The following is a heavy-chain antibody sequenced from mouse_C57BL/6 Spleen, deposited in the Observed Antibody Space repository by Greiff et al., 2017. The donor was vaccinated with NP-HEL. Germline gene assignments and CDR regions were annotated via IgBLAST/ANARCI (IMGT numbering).Heavy chain of an antibody. Sequence: VKLVESGPELVKPGASVKISCKASGYAFSSSWMNWVKQRPGKGLEWIGRIYPGDGDTNYNGKFKGKATLTADKSSSTAYMQLSSLTSEDSAVYFCARDGNYVVYAMDYWGQGTSVTVSS. CDR3: ARDGNYVVYAMDY. D-gene: IGHD2-1*01. J-gene: IGHJ4*01. CDR2: IYPGDGDT. V-gene: IGHV1-82*01. CDR1: GYAFSSSW.